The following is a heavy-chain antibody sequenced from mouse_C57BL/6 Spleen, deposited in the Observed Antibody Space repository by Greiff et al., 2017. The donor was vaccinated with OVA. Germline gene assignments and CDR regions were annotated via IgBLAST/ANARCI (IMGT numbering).Heavy chain of an antibody. Sequence: EVKLLESGPGLVKPSQSLSLTCSVTGYSITSGYYWNWIRQFPGNKLEWMGYISYDGSNNYNPSLKNRISITRDTSKNQFFLKLNSVTTEDTATYYCARDGNYVGAMDYWGQGTSVTVSS. V-gene: IGHV3-6*01. CDR3: ARDGNYVGAMDY. J-gene: IGHJ4*01. D-gene: IGHD2-1*01. CDR2: ISYDGSN. CDR1: GYSITSGYY.